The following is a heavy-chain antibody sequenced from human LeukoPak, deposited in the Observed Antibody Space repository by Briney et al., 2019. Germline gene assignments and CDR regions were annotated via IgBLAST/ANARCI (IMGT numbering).Heavy chain of an antibody. CDR3: ARESDVLRYFDWSEGFDP. V-gene: IGHV3-23*01. CDR1: GFTFSSYA. Sequence: GGSLRLSCAASGFTFSSYAMSWVRQAPGKGLAWVSAISSSGDVTKYADSAKSRFTISRDNSKNTVYLQMNSLRAEDTAVYYCARESDVLRYFDWSEGFDPWGQGTLVTVSS. CDR2: ISSSGDVT. D-gene: IGHD3-9*01. J-gene: IGHJ5*02.